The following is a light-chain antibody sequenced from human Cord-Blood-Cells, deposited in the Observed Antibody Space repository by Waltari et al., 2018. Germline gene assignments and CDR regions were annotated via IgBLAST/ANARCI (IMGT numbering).Light chain of an antibody. CDR1: SSDVGGYNY. V-gene: IGLV2-14*01. J-gene: IGLJ1*01. Sequence: QSALTQPASVSGSPGPSIPTSCTGTSSDVGGYNYVSWYQQHPGKAPKLMIYEVSNRPSGVSNRFSGSKSGNTASLTISGLQAEDEADYYCSSYTSSSTYVFGTGTKVTVL. CDR3: SSYTSSSTYV. CDR2: EVS.